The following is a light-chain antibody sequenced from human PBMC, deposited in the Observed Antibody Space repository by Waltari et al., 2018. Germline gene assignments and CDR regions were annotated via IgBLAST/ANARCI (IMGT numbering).Light chain of an antibody. CDR3: QSFDGRRTL. Sequence: QSVLTQPPSVSAAPGRRVTISCTGDIANIGAGYDVHWYQQLPETSPNLLIYGTNNRPSGVPDRFSASRSGTSASLAITGLQAEDEADYYCQSFDGRRTLFGGGTKLTVL. CDR2: GTN. CDR1: IANIGAGYD. J-gene: IGLJ2*01. V-gene: IGLV1-40*01.